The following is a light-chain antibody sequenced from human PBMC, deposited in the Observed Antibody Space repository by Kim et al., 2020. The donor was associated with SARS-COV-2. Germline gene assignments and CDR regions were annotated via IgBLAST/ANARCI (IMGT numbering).Light chain of an antibody. CDR1: ETVGSN. CDR2: GAS. J-gene: IGKJ1*01. CDR3: QQGHNRPPWT. V-gene: IGKV3-15*01. Sequence: EIVMTQSPVTLSVSPGERVTLSCRASETVGSNLAWYQQKPGQAPRLLIFGASTRATGIPARFSGSGSGTEFTLTISSLQSEDSAVYYCQQGHNRPPWTFGQGTKVDIK.